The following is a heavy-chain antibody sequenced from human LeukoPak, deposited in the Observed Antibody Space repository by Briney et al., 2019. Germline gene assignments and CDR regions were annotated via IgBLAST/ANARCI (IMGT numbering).Heavy chain of an antibody. V-gene: IGHV4-39*07. J-gene: IGHJ4*02. CDR3: ARGLGYCSSGSCSGIY. CDR1: GGSISSSSYY. CDR2: ISYSGST. D-gene: IGHD2-15*01. Sequence: NSSETLSLTCTVSGGSISSSSYYWGWIRQPPGKGLEWIGSISYSGSTYYNPSLKSRVTISVDTSKNQLSLKVSSVTAANTAVYYCARGLGYCSSGSCSGIYWGQGTLVTVSS.